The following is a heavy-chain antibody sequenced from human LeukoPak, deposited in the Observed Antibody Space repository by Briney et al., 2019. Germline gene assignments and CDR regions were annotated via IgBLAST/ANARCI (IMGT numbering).Heavy chain of an antibody. D-gene: IGHD3-16*02. J-gene: IGHJ4*02. V-gene: IGHV3-23*01. CDR2: ISDSGGSS. CDR1: EFTFSNCA. Sequence: GGSLRLSCAASEFTFSNCAMTWVRQAPGKGLEWVSAISDSGGSSYYAASVKGRFTISRDNSKNTLYPQMNSLRAEDTAVYYCATAPLTFGGVIVYPMSNYWGQGTLVTVSS. CDR3: ATAPLTFGGVIVYPMSNY.